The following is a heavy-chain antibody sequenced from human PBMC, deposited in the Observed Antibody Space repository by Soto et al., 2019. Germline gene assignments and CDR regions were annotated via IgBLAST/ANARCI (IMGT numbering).Heavy chain of an antibody. CDR2: IHYSGST. J-gene: IGHJ6*02. Sequence: QVQLQESGPGLVKPAETLSLTCSVSGGSVSSSSYYWSWIRQPPGKGLEWIGYIHYSGSTNYNPSLKSRVTISVDTSKNQFSLKLSSVTAADTAVYYCARVQLERSIPERDYYYGMDVWGQGTTVTVSS. CDR1: GGSVSSSSYY. V-gene: IGHV4-61*01. D-gene: IGHD1-1*01. CDR3: ARVQLERSIPERDYYYGMDV.